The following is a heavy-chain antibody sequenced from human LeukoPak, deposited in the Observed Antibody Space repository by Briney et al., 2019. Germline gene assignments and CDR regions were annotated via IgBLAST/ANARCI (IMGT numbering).Heavy chain of an antibody. CDR3: AARIAAGAYYFDY. J-gene: IGHJ4*02. D-gene: IGHD6-13*01. CDR1: GFTFSSYS. V-gene: IGHV3-21*06. CDR2: ITSSSSNI. Sequence: GGSLRLSCAGSGFTFSSYSMNWARQAPGKGLEWVSSITSSSSNIYYADSVKGRFTISRDNAKNSLYLQMDSLRAEDTAIYYCAARIAAGAYYFDYWGQGSLVTVSS.